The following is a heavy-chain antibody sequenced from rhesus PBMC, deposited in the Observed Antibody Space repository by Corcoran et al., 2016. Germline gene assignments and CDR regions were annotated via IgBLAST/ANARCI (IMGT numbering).Heavy chain of an antibody. J-gene: IGHJ2*01. CDR1: GYTFTDYY. CDR3: ARDSPYRDKYFDL. V-gene: IGHV1S2*01. CDR2: INPYNGNK. Sequence: QVQLVQSGAEVKKPGSSVKVSCKASGYTFTDYYMHWVRQAPRHCLAWMGSINPYNGNKKYAQKFQGRVTMTRDTSTSTAYMELSSLRSEDTAVYYCARDSPYRDKYFDLWGPGTPITISS. D-gene: IGHD4-23*01.